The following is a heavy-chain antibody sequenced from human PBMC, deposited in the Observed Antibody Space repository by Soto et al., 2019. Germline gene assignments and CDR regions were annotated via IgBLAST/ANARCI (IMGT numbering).Heavy chain of an antibody. CDR2: IIPIFGTA. CDR3: AEGTSNYYDSSGYSDYYYYGMDV. V-gene: IGHV1-69*13. D-gene: IGHD3-22*01. CDR1: GGTFSSYA. J-gene: IGHJ6*02. Sequence: LVKVSCKASGGTFSSYAISWVRQAPGQGLEWMGGIIPIFGTANYAQKFQGRVTITADESTSTAYMELSSLRSEDTAVYYCAEGTSNYYDSSGYSDYYYYGMDVWGQGTTVTVSS.